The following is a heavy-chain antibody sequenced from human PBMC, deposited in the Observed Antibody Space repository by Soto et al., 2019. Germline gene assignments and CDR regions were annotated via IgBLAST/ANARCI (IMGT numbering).Heavy chain of an antibody. J-gene: IGHJ4*02. Sequence: SETLSLTCTVSAGSISSHYWNWIRQSPGKGLEWIGYIYYTGSTNYNPSFKSRVTISVDTSKNQFSLKLNSVTAADTAVYYCARQLDITGWYLTFDSWGRGILVTVS. D-gene: IGHD6-19*01. V-gene: IGHV4-59*08. CDR3: ARQLDITGWYLTFDS. CDR1: AGSISSHY. CDR2: IYYTGST.